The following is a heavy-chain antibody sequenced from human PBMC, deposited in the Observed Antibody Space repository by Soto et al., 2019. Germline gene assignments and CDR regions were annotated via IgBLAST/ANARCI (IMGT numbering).Heavy chain of an antibody. Sequence: SSETQSLTCIVSGGSIRNNYLSWIRQPPGKGLEWIGYINYSGSTNYSPSLKSRVTISVDTSKNQFSLKLNSVTAADTAFYYCARGVPAAPDVFDIWGQGTMVTVSS. CDR1: GGSIRNNY. J-gene: IGHJ3*02. V-gene: IGHV4-59*01. D-gene: IGHD2-2*01. CDR2: INYSGST. CDR3: ARGVPAAPDVFDI.